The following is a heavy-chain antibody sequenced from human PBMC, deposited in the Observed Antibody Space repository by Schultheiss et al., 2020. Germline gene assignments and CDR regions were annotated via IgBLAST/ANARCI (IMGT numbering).Heavy chain of an antibody. D-gene: IGHD5-24*01. J-gene: IGHJ4*02. CDR3: ARGPAAEMATTLYPFDY. Sequence: SETLSLTCAVSGGSISSGGYSWSWIRQHPGQGLEWIGYIYYSGSTNYNPSLKSRVTISIDTSQNQFYLKMSSVTAADTAVYYCARGPAAEMATTLYPFDYWGQGTLVTVSS. CDR2: IYYSGST. V-gene: IGHV4-61*08. CDR1: GGSISSGGYS.